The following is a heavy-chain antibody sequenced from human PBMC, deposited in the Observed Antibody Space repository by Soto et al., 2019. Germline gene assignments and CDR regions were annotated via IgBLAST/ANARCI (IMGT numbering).Heavy chain of an antibody. CDR2: ISSNGVGT. V-gene: IGHV3-64*01. Sequence: EVQLVESGGGLVQPGGSLRLSCAASGFTFSNYAMDWVRQAPGKVLEYVSGISSNGVGTYYANSVKDRFTISRDNSKNTLYLQMGSLRAEDMALHYCARREQSDYYYMDVWGKGTSVTVAS. CDR1: GFTFSNYA. CDR3: ARREQSDYYYMDV. D-gene: IGHD6-19*01. J-gene: IGHJ6*03.